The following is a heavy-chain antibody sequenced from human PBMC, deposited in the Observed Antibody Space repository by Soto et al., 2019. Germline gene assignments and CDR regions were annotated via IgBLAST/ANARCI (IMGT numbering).Heavy chain of an antibody. CDR3: ARVMGSSSWYRDPYWFDP. CDR2: IYYSGST. V-gene: IGHV4-31*03. CDR1: GCSISSGGYY. D-gene: IGHD6-13*01. J-gene: IGHJ5*02. Sequence: PSETLSLTCTVSGCSISSGGYYWSWIRQHPGKGLEWIGYIYYSGSTYYNPSLKSRVTISVDTSKNQFSLKLSPVTAADTAVYYCARVMGSSSWYRDPYWFDPWGQGTLVTVSS.